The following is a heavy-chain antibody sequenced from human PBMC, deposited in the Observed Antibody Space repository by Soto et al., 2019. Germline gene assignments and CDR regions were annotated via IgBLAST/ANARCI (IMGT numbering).Heavy chain of an antibody. CDR1: GYAFTTYG. J-gene: IGHJ4*02. CDR3: ASGPTTVPPGLVHF. V-gene: IGHV1-18*01. Sequence: QVQLVQSGGEVKKPGASVKVSCKASGYAFTTYGVTWVRQAPGQRLEWMGWISPYSGHTSYAQNLQDRVTLTTDTSTTTAYMELRSLSSDDTAVYYCASGPTTVPPGLVHFCGQGTLVTVSS. CDR2: ISPYSGHT. D-gene: IGHD1-1*01.